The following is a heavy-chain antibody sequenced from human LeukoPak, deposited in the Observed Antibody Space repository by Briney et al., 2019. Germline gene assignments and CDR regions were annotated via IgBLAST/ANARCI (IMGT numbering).Heavy chain of an antibody. CDR1: GHTFTAYY. D-gene: IGHD3-22*01. CDR2: INPNSGGT. Sequence: GASVKVSCKASGHTFTAYYMFWVRQAPGQGLEWMGWINPNSGGTNSAPKSQGRVTMTRDTSISTAYMELSGLTSDDTAVYFCATYYSDTSARDWGQGTLVTVSS. V-gene: IGHV1-2*02. J-gene: IGHJ4*02. CDR3: ATYYSDTSARD.